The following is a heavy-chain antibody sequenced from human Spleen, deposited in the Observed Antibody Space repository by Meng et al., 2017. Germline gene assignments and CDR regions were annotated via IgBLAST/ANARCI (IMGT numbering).Heavy chain of an antibody. D-gene: IGHD3-3*01. J-gene: IGHJ4*02. CDR3: TRSHPNGFLEWLLSFDS. CDR2: INTKTGNP. V-gene: IGHV7-4-1*02. CDR1: GYTFNTYA. Sequence: ASVKVSCKASGYTFNTYAIHWVRQAPGQGPEGMGWINTKTGNPTYAQGFTGRFVFSLDTSVSTASLQISSLKAADTAIYYCTRSHPNGFLEWLLSFDSWGQGTLVTVSS.